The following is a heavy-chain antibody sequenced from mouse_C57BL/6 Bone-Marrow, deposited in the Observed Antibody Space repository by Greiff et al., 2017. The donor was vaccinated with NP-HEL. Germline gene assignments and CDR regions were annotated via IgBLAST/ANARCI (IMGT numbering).Heavy chain of an antibody. Sequence: VQLQQSGAELVMPGASVKLSCKASGYTFTSYWMHWVKQRPGHGLEWIGGIDPSDGYTNYNQKFKGKSTLTVDKSSSTAYMQLSSLTSEDSAVYYCASRQLRLRGYFDYWGPGTTLTVSS. CDR2: IDPSDGYT. CDR3: ASRQLRLRGYFDY. D-gene: IGHD3-2*02. CDR1: GYTFTSYW. V-gene: IGHV1-69*01. J-gene: IGHJ2*01.